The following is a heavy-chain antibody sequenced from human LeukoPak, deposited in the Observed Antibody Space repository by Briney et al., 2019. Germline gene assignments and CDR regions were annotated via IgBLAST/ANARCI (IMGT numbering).Heavy chain of an antibody. D-gene: IGHD3-10*01. CDR1: GYTFTSYA. CDR3: ARGSILLWFGESYGT. Sequence: ASVKVSCKASGYTFTSYAMNWVRQAPGQGLEWMGWMNPNSGNTAYAQKFQGRVTMTRNTSISTAYMELSSLRSEDTAVYYCARGSILLWFGESYGTWGQGTLVTVSS. J-gene: IGHJ5*02. V-gene: IGHV1-8*02. CDR2: MNPNSGNT.